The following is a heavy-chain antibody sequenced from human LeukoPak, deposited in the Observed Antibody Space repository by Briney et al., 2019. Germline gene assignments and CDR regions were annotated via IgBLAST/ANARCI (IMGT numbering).Heavy chain of an antibody. CDR3: ARGYDAFDI. Sequence: SVKVSCKASGGTFSSYVINWVRQAPGQGLEWMGGIIPIFGTANYAQKFQGRVTITADKSTSTAYMELRSLRFDDTAMYYCARGYDAFDIWGQGTMVTVS. V-gene: IGHV1-69*06. CDR1: GGTFSSYV. J-gene: IGHJ3*02. CDR2: IIPIFGTA.